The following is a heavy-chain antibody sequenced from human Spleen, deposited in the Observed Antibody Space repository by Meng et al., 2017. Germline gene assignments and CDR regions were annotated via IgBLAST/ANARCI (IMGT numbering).Heavy chain of an antibody. CDR1: GYSFTNYW. J-gene: IGHJ4*02. CDR2: IYPVNSDT. Sequence: GESLKISCQGSGYSFTNYWIGWVRQLPGKGLEWMSIIYPVNSDTKYSPSFQGQVTISVDKSISTVYLQWGSLKASDTAVYYCARYERVAYCSGGSCYQYGYFDYWGQGTLVTVSS. CDR3: ARYERVAYCSGGSCYQYGYFDY. D-gene: IGHD2-15*01. V-gene: IGHV5-51*01.